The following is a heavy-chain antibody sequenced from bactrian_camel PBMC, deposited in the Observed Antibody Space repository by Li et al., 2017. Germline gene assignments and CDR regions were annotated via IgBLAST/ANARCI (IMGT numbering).Heavy chain of an antibody. CDR1: ESTYRSIC. V-gene: IGHV3S53*01. CDR2: VDSNGVT. D-gene: IGHD3*01. Sequence: HVQLVESGGGSVQAGGSLTLSCTASESTYRSICMAWFRQAPGSQRETVATVDSNGVTKVAGSVKGRFTLSKDNAKNTLYLRMDNLKPEDTALYTCAAEDPAPWDMGWICNYNSWSQGTQVTVS. CDR3: AAEDPAPWDMGWICNYNS. J-gene: IGHJ4*01.